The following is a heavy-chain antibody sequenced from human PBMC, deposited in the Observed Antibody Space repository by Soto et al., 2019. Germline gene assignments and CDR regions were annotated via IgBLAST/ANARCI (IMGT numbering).Heavy chain of an antibody. CDR2: INPSSGDT. V-gene: IGHV1-46*01. CDR3: ARDPGRSTNRWRVRQVADGDYYVMDV. CDR1: GFTLTNYY. D-gene: IGHD2-8*01. J-gene: IGHJ6*02. Sequence: QVQLVQSGAEVVKPGASVRVSCKASGFTLTNYYIHWLRQTPGQGLEWMGIINPSSGDTHHAQKFKGRVTMTRDTSTSTVYLEVSGLRSDDTALYYCARDPGRSTNRWRVRQVADGDYYVMDVWGQGTTVTVSS.